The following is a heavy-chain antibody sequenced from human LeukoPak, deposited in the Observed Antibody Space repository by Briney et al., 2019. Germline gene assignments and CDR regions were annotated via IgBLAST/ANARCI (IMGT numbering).Heavy chain of an antibody. D-gene: IGHD2-15*01. CDR1: GDSMNTYY. J-gene: IGHJ4*02. V-gene: IGHV4-59*01. CDR2: IYNREST. Sequence: ETLSLTCTVSGDSMNTYYWNWIRQPPGKGLEWIGYIYNRESTNYNPSLKSRVTISIDTSKNQFSLKLISVTPADTAVYYCARRSWYFDYWGQGALVTVSS. CDR3: ARRSWYFDY.